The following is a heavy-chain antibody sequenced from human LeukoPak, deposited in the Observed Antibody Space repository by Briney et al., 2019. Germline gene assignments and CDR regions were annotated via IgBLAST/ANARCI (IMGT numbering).Heavy chain of an antibody. D-gene: IGHD3-3*01. J-gene: IGHJ3*02. CDR1: GGSFSGYY. V-gene: IGHV4-34*01. Sequence: KTSETLSLTCAVYGGSFSGYYWSWIRQPPGKGLEWIGEINRSGSTNYNPSLKSRVTISVDTSKNQFSLKLSSVTAADTAVYYCARHFLRFLEWSTDAFDIWGQGTMVTVSS. CDR2: INRSGST. CDR3: ARHFLRFLEWSTDAFDI.